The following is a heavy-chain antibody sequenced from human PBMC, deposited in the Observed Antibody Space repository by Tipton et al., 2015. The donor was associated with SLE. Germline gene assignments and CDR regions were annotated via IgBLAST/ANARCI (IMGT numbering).Heavy chain of an antibody. CDR2: IYTSGST. J-gene: IGHJ3*02. Sequence: TLSLTCTVSSGSISSGGYYWTWIRQPAGKGLEWIGHIYTSGSTNYNPSLKSRVTISVDTSKNQFSLKLSSVTAADTAVYYCARRWFGDQDAFDIWGQGTMVTVSS. D-gene: IGHD3-10*01. CDR1: SGSISSGGYY. V-gene: IGHV4-61*09. CDR3: ARRWFGDQDAFDI.